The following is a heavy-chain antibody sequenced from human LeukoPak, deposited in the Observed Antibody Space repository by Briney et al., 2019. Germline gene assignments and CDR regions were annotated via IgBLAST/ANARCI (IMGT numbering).Heavy chain of an antibody. J-gene: IGHJ4*02. V-gene: IGHV1-18*01. CDR3: ARTPAHDYGDYGGDY. CDR1: GYTFTSYG. Sequence: ASVKVSCKASGYTFTSYGISWVRQAPGQGLEWMGWISAYNGNTNYAQKLQGRVTMTTDTSTSTAYMELRSLRSDDTAVYYCARTPAHDYGDYGGDYWGQGTLVTVSS. CDR2: ISAYNGNT. D-gene: IGHD4-17*01.